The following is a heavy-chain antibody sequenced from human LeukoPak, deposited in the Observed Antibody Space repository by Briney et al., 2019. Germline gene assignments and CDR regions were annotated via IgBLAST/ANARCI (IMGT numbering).Heavy chain of an antibody. J-gene: IGHJ4*02. D-gene: IGHD3-22*01. Sequence: GASVKVSCKASGYTFTSYGISWVRQAPGQGLEWMGWISAYNGNTNYAQKFQGRVTITRDTSASTAYMELSSLRSEDTAVYYCARSYYDSSGSDFDYWGQGTLVTVSS. CDR1: GYTFTSYG. V-gene: IGHV1-18*01. CDR3: ARSYYDSSGSDFDY. CDR2: ISAYNGNT.